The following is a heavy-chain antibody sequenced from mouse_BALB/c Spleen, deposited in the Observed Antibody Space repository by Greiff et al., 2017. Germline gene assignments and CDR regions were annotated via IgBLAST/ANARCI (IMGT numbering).Heavy chain of an antibody. CDR1: GYSITSGYY. CDR2: ISYDGSN. V-gene: IGHV3-6*02. Sequence: EVQRVESGPGLVKPSQSLSLTCSVTGYSITSGYYWNWIRQFPGNKLEWMGYISYDGSNNYNPSLKNRISITRDTSKNQFFLKLNSVTTEDTATYYCARGYYGSSYGYWGQGTTLTVAS. J-gene: IGHJ2*01. CDR3: ARGYYGSSYGY. D-gene: IGHD1-1*01.